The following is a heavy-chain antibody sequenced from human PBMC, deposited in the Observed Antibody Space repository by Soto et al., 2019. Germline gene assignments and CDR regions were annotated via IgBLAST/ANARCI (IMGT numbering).Heavy chain of an antibody. Sequence: SETLSLTCAVYGGSFSGYYWSWIRQPPGKGLERIGEINHSGSTNYNPSLKSRVTISVDTSKNQFSLKLSSVTAADTAVYYCGSLFGVFQDFNYWGREPWSPSPQ. CDR3: GSLFGVFQDFNY. D-gene: IGHD3-3*01. V-gene: IGHV4-34*01. CDR1: GGSFSGYY. CDR2: INHSGST. J-gene: IGHJ4*02.